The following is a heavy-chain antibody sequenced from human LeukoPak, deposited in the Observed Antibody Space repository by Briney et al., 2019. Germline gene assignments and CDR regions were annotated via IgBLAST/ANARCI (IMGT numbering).Heavy chain of an antibody. J-gene: IGHJ3*02. Sequence: SETLSLTCTVSGGSISSYYWSWIRQPPGKGLEWIGYIYYSGSTNYNTSLKSRVTVSVDTSKNQFSLKLSSVTAADTAVYYCARPFRPDFPNDAFDIWGQGTMVTVSS. CDR2: IYYSGST. D-gene: IGHD3-3*01. CDR1: GGSISSYY. CDR3: ARPFRPDFPNDAFDI. V-gene: IGHV4-59*08.